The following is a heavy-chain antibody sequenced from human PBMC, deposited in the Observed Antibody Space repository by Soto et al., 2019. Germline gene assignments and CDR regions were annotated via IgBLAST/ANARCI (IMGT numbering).Heavy chain of an antibody. CDR3: AGGGGATKEYYYGMDV. D-gene: IGHD5-12*01. Sequence: QVQLVQSGAEVKKPGSSVKVSCKASGGTFSSYAISWVRQAPGQGLGWMGGIIPIFGTANYAQKFQGRVTIPADDSTSTADMELSGLRSGDRAVYYWAGGGGATKEYYYGMDVWGQGTTVTVSS. J-gene: IGHJ6*02. CDR2: IIPIFGTA. V-gene: IGHV1-69*12. CDR1: GGTFSSYA.